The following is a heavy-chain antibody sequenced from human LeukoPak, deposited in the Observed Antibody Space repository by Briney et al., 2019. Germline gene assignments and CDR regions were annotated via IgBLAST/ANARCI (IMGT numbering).Heavy chain of an antibody. J-gene: IGHJ3*02. CDR2: ISYDGSNK. D-gene: IGHD6-13*01. CDR1: GFTFSSYG. Sequence: GGSLRLSCAASGFTFSSYGMHWVRQAPGKGLEWEAAISYDGSNKYYADSVKGRFTISRDNSKNTLYLQMSSLRAEDTAVYYCAKDRIAAAGTGAFDIWGQGTMVTVSS. V-gene: IGHV3-30*18. CDR3: AKDRIAAAGTGAFDI.